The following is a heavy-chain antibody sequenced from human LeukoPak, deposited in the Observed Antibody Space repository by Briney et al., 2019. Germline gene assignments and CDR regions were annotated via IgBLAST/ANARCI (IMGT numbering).Heavy chain of an antibody. CDR2: ISSSSSYI. D-gene: IGHD3-22*01. CDR3: ARGGYYYDSSGYYLPT. Sequence: GGSLRLSCAASGFTFSSYSMNWVRQAPGKGLEWVSSISSSSSYIYYADSVEGRFTISRDNAKNSLYLQMNSLRAEDTAVYYCARGGYYYDSSGYYLPTWGQGTLVTVSS. V-gene: IGHV3-21*01. J-gene: IGHJ5*02. CDR1: GFTFSSYS.